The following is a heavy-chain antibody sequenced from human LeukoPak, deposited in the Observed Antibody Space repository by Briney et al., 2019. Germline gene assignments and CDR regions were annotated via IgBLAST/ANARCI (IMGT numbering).Heavy chain of an antibody. D-gene: IGHD1-26*01. CDR3: APLSGSYFGDDAFDI. CDR2: ISSSGSTI. CDR1: GFTFSIYD. Sequence: GGSLRLSCAASGFTFSIYDMHWVRQAPGKGLEWVSYISSSGSTIYYADSVKGRFTISRDNAKNSLYLQMNSLRAEDTAVYYYAPLSGSYFGDDAFDIWGQGTMVTVSS. V-gene: IGHV3-48*03. J-gene: IGHJ3*02.